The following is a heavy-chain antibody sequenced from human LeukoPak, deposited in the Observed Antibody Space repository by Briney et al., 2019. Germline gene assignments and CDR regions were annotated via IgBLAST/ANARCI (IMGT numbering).Heavy chain of an antibody. CDR1: GFTVSSNY. CDR2: IYSGGST. J-gene: IGHJ6*02. CDR3: AREGGYCSGGSCYSNYYYGMDV. V-gene: IGHV3-66*01. D-gene: IGHD2-15*01. Sequence: GGSLRLSCAASGFTVSSNYMSWVRQAPGKGLEWVSVIYSGGSTYYADSVKGRFTISRDNSKNTLYLQTNSLRAEDTAVYYCAREGGYCSGGSCYSNYYYGMDVWGQGTTVTVSS.